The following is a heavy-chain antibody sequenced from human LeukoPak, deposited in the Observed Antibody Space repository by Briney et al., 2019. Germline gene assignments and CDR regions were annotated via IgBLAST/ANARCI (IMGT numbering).Heavy chain of an antibody. CDR3: AAVRHTNVDAFDL. J-gene: IGHJ3*01. Sequence: ASVKVSCKASGYTFTSYYMHWVRQAPGQGLEWMGWIVVGSGNTDYAQKFQERVTITRDISTSTVYMELSSLRPEDTAMFYCAAVRHTNVDAFDLWGQGTMVTVSS. CDR1: GYTFTSYY. D-gene: IGHD1-1*01. CDR2: IVVGSGNT. V-gene: IGHV1-58*02.